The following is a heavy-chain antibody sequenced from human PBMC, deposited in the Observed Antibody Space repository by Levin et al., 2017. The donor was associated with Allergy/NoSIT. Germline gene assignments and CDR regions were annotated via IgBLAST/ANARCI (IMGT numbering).Heavy chain of an antibody. J-gene: IGHJ6*03. CDR1: GGTFSSYA. CDR2: IIPIFGTA. D-gene: IGHD6-13*01. V-gene: IGHV1-69*13. Sequence: SVKVSCKASGGTFSSYAISWVRQAPGQGLEWMGGIIPIFGTANYAQKFQGRVTITADESTSTAYMELSSLRSEDTAVYYCARDASSPRLYYYYYYMDVWGKGTTVTVSS. CDR3: ARDASSPRLYYYYYYMDV.